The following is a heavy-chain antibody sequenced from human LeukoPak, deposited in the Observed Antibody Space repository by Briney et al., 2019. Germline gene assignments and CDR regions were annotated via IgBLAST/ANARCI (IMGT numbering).Heavy chain of an antibody. CDR3: AKEYCSSSSCYNNWFDP. V-gene: IGHV3-23*01. CDR1: GFTFSTYV. J-gene: IGHJ5*02. Sequence: GGSLRLSCAASGFTFSTYVMTWVRQAPGKGLEWVSVISGSGGSTYYADSVKGRFTISRDNSKNTLFLQMNSLRAEDTAVYYCAKEYCSSSSCYNNWFDPWGQGTLVTVSS. CDR2: ISGSGGST. D-gene: IGHD2-2*01.